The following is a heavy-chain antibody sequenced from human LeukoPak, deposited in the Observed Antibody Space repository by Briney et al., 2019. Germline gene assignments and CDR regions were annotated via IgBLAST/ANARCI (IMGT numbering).Heavy chain of an antibody. J-gene: IGHJ3*02. D-gene: IGHD6-6*01. CDR2: ISSSSSYI. CDR1: GFTFSSYS. Sequence: GGSLRLSCAASGFTFSSYSMNWVRQAPGKGLEWVSSISSSSSYIYYADSVKGRFTISRDNAKNSLYLQMNSLRAEDTAVYYCARDGQLGDAFDIWGQGTMVTVSS. V-gene: IGHV3-21*01. CDR3: ARDGQLGDAFDI.